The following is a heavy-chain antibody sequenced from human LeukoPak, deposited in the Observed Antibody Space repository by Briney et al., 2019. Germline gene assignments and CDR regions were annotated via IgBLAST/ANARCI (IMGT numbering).Heavy chain of an antibody. Sequence: PGGSLRLSCGASGVTFSETWVNWVRQAPAQGLGWVAARKDDGSETDYVDSVKGGFTISRDNAKHSLYLQMNSMRAEDTAVYYCSTYKNWVAGDVWGQGTTVSVSS. CDR1: GVTFSETW. J-gene: IGHJ6*02. CDR2: RKDDGSET. V-gene: IGHV3-7*01. CDR3: STYKNWVAGDV. D-gene: IGHD7-27*01.